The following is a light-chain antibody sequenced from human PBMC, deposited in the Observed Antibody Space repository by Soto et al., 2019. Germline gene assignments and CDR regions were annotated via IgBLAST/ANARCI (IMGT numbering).Light chain of an antibody. CDR3: QQLDSYPLT. CDR2: VAS. CDR1: QDISTY. V-gene: IGKV1-9*01. J-gene: IGKJ4*01. Sequence: DIQLTQSPSFLSASAGDRVTLTCRASQDISTYLAWYQQKPGKAPNLLIYVASTLQNGVPSRFSGTGSGTEFTLTITNLQPEDFATYYCQQLDSYPLTFGGGTEVEI.